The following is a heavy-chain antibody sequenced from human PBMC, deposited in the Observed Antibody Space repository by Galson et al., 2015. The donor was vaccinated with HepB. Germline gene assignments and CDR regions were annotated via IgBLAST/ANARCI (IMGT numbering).Heavy chain of an antibody. J-gene: IGHJ4*02. CDR3: ARSGRWEQHLAGIDS. CDR2: ISGHNGVT. D-gene: IGHD6-13*01. V-gene: IGHV1-18*01. CDR1: GYTFTSYG. Sequence: SVKVSCKASGYTFTSYGINWVRQAPGQGLEWMGWISGHNGVTKYEEKVQGRVTMTIDTSTSTGYMELRSLRSDDTAFYYCARSGRWEQHLAGIDSWGQGTLVIVSS.